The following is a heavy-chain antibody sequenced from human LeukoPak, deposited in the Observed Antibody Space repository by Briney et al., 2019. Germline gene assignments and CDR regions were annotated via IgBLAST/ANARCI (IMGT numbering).Heavy chain of an antibody. CDR3: ARDYYGSGSYYNEPTPRKNYGMDV. J-gene: IGHJ6*02. CDR1: GGSISSHY. Sequence: PSETLSLTCTVSGGSISSHYWSWIRQPPGKGLEWIGYVYYSGSTNYNPSLKSRVTISVDTSKNQISLKLTSVTAVDTAVYFCARDYYGSGSYYNEPTPRKNYGMDVWGQGTTVTVSS. D-gene: IGHD3-10*01. CDR2: VYYSGST. V-gene: IGHV4-59*11.